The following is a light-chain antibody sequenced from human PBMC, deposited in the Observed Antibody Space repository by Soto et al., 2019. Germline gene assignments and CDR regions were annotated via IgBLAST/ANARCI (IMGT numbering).Light chain of an antibody. V-gene: IGKV1-9*01. CDR2: AAS. J-gene: IGKJ5*01. CDR1: QGLTSA. CDR3: QLLNSYPIT. Sequence: DIQLTQSPSFLSASVGDRVTITCRASQGLTSALAWYQQKPGQAPKLLIYAASTLQSGDPSRFSGSGSVTEVTLTISSRQPEDFATYYCQLLNSYPITFGQGTRLEIK.